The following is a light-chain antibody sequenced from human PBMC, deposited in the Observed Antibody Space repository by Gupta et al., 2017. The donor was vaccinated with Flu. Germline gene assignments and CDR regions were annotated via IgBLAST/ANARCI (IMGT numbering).Light chain of an antibody. Sequence: DIQMTQSPSSLSASVGDRVTITCRASQSISSYLNWYQQKPGKAPKLLIYAASSLQSGVPSRFSGSGSGTDFTLTISSLQPEDFATYYCQQSDSTPITFGHGTKVDIQ. J-gene: IGKJ3*01. CDR3: QQSDSTPIT. CDR1: QSISSY. CDR2: AAS. V-gene: IGKV1-39*01.